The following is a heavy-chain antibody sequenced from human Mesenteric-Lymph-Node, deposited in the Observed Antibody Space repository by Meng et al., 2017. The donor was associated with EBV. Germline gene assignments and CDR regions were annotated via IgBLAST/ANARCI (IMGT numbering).Heavy chain of an antibody. Sequence: EVQLVESGGGLVQHGGSLRLSCAASGFTFSYYWMHWVRQAPGKGLVWVSRINTDGSRTNYADSVQGRFTISRDNAKGTLYLQMNSLRAEDTAVYFCSRDLVGSDDDWGQGTLVTVSS. CDR2: INTDGSRT. CDR1: GFTFSYYW. J-gene: IGHJ4*02. V-gene: IGHV3-74*01. CDR3: SRDLVGSDDD. D-gene: IGHD6-25*01.